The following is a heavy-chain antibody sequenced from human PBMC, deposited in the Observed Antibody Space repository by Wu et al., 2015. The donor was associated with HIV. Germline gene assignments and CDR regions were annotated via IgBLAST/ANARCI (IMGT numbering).Heavy chain of an antibody. CDR3: TRTRNYYFGMDV. J-gene: IGHJ6*02. V-gene: IGHV1-2*02. D-gene: IGHD1-14*01. CDR1: GYTFTDNY. Sequence: QVQLMQSGAEVKKPGASVKVSCKTSGYTFTDNYIHWVRQAPGQGLEWMGWINPNSGGSKSPQKFQGRVTMTRDTSVSTVYLELTRLKFDDTAIYYCTRTRNYYFGMDVWGQGTTVTVSS. CDR2: INPNSGGS.